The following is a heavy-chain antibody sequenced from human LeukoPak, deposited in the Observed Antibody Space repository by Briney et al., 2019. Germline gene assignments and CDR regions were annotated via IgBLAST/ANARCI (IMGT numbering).Heavy chain of an antibody. J-gene: IGHJ4*02. V-gene: IGHV3-7*01. CDR1: GFTFSSNL. D-gene: IGHD2-2*02. CDR2: IKQDGSET. Sequence: GGSLRLSCAASGFTFSSNLMSWVRQAPGKGLAWLAKIKQDGSETCHMDSVKGRFTISRDNAKNSLYLQMNSLRAEDTAVYYCAKYTGYYFDYWGQGILVTVPS. CDR3: AKYTGYYFDY.